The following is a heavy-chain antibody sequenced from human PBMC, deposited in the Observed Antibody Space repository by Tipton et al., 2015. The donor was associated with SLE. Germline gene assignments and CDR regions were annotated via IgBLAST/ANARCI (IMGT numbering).Heavy chain of an antibody. Sequence: DVVKKPGSSVKVSCKASGGTFSSYAISWVRQAPGQGLEWMGGIIPIFGTANYAQKFQGRVTITAAESTSTAYMELSSLRSEDTAVYYCARGSIAAAGRYFDLWGRGTLVTVSS. CDR3: ARGSIAAAGRYFDL. CDR1: GGTFSSYA. V-gene: IGHV1-69*01. J-gene: IGHJ2*01. D-gene: IGHD6-13*01. CDR2: IIPIFGTA.